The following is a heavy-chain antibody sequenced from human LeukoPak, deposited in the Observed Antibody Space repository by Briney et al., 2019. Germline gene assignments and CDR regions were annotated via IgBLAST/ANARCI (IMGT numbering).Heavy chain of an antibody. CDR3: AKWWAYAFDI. CDR2: ISGSGDST. D-gene: IGHD2-15*01. V-gene: IGHV3-23*01. Sequence: PGGSLRLSCAASGFTFSSYAMSWVRQAPGKGLDWVSAISGSGDSTYYADSVKGRFTISRDNSKNTLYLQMNSLRAEDTAVYYCAKWWAYAFDIWGQGTMVTVSS. J-gene: IGHJ3*02. CDR1: GFTFSSYA.